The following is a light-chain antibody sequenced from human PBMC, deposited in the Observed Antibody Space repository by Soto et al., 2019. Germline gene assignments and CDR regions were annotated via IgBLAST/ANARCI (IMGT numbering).Light chain of an antibody. V-gene: IGLV2-8*01. CDR3: NSHVGSNDYV. CDR1: SGDITDNKY. J-gene: IGLJ1*01. CDR2: EIN. Sequence: QSALTQPPSASGSPGQSVTISCTGTSGDITDNKYVSWFQQHPGKAPKLLIYEINKRPSGVPHRFSGPESGNTASLTVSGLQADDEADYYCNSHVGSNDYVFGTGTKVTVL.